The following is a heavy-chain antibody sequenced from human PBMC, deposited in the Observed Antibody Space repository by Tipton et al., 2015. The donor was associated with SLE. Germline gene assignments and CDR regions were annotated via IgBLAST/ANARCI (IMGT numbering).Heavy chain of an antibody. CDR1: GGSISSGGYY. V-gene: IGHV4-31*03. CDR2: IYYSGST. CDR3: ATQGYYDSSFDY. J-gene: IGHJ4*02. D-gene: IGHD3-16*01. Sequence: TLSLTCTVSGGSISSGGYYWSWIRQHPGKGLEWIGYIYYSGSTYYNPSLKSRVTISVDTSKNQFSLKLSSVTAADTAVYYCATQGYYDSSFDYWGQGTLVTVSP.